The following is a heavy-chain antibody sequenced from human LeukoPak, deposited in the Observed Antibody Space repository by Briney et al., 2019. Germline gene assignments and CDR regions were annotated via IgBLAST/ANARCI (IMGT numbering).Heavy chain of an antibody. Sequence: PGGSLRLSCAASGFTFNIHAISSVRQAPGKGLEWVSTIGGSGDKTFYADSVKGRFTISRDNSKNMLHLQMSSLTGEDTALYYCVRRGDASSGWGDHDYWGQGALVTVSS. D-gene: IGHD6-19*01. V-gene: IGHV3-23*01. CDR2: IGGSGDKT. CDR3: VRRGDASSGWGDHDY. CDR1: GFTFNIHA. J-gene: IGHJ4*02.